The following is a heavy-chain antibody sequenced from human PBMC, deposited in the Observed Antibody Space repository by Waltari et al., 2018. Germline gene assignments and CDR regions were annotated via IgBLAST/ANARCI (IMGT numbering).Heavy chain of an antibody. D-gene: IGHD3-9*01. CDR3: ARDGYDILSLGEYFQH. Sequence: QVQLVQSGAEVKKPGASVKVSCKASGYTFTSYAMHWVRQAPGQRLEWMGWINAGNGNTKYSQKFQGRVTITRDTSASTAYMELSSLRSEDTAVYYCARDGYDILSLGEYFQHWGQGTLVTVSS. J-gene: IGHJ1*01. CDR1: GYTFTSYA. CDR2: INAGNGNT. V-gene: IGHV1-3*01.